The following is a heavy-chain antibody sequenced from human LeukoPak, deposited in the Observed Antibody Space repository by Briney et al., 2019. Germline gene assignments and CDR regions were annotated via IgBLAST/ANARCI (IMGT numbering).Heavy chain of an antibody. CDR2: ISSSSSYI. Sequence: GGSLRLSCAASGFTFSSYSMNWVRQAPGKGLEWVSYISSSSSYIYYADSVKGRFTISRDNAKNSLYLQMNSLRAEDTAVYYCARSLYCGGDCYGDAFDIWGQGTMVTVSS. D-gene: IGHD2-21*02. CDR3: ARSLYCGGDCYGDAFDI. CDR1: GFTFSSYS. V-gene: IGHV3-21*05. J-gene: IGHJ3*02.